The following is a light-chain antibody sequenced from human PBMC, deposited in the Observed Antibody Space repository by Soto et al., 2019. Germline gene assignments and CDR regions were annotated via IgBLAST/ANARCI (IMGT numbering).Light chain of an antibody. CDR3: QQYGSSPLFT. Sequence: EIVLTQSPGTLSLSPGERATLSCRASQTVTNNFLAWYQQKPGQAPRLLIFGASSRATGIPDRFGGSGSGTDFSLTISSLEPEDFAVYYCQQYGSSPLFTFDPGTKVDFK. J-gene: IGKJ3*01. CDR2: GAS. CDR1: QTVTNNF. V-gene: IGKV3-20*01.